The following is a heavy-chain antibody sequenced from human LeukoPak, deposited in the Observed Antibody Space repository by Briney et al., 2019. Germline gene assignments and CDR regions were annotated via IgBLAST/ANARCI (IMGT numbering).Heavy chain of an antibody. CDR3: AKDYNNYFDP. CDR1: GFTCTKYA. Sequence: GGSLRLSWAASGFTCTKYAMSWVRQAAGKGLEWVSAISGDGGSAYYGDSVKGRFTISRDNSKNTLWLQMNSLRADDTAVYYCAKDYNNYFDPWGQGTLVTVSS. V-gene: IGHV3-23*01. J-gene: IGHJ5*02. CDR2: ISGDGGSA.